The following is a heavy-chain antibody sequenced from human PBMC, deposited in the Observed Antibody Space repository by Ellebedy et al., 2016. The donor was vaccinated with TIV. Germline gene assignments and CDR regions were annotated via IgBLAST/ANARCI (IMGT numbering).Heavy chain of an antibody. Sequence: SETLSLTXTVSGGSISSSSYYWGWIRQPPGKGLEWIGSIYYSGSTYYNPSLKSRVTISVDTSKNQFSLKLSSVTAADTAVYYCARRRPSTPFGVVTSRDNWFNPWGQGTLVTVSS. D-gene: IGHD3-3*01. J-gene: IGHJ5*02. CDR2: IYYSGST. V-gene: IGHV4-39*01. CDR1: GGSISSSSYY. CDR3: ARRRPSTPFGVVTSRDNWFNP.